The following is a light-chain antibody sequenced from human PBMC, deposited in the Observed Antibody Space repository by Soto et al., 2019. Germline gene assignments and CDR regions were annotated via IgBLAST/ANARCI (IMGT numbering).Light chain of an antibody. CDR3: QHYNSDST. CDR2: KAS. V-gene: IGKV1-5*03. J-gene: IGKJ1*01. CDR1: QSISIW. Sequence: IQMTQSPSTLSASVGDRVTITCRASQSISIWLAWYQQKPGKAPKLLIYKASSLESEVPSRFSGSGSGTEFTVTINSLQPDDSATYYCQHYNSDSTFGQGTKVEIK.